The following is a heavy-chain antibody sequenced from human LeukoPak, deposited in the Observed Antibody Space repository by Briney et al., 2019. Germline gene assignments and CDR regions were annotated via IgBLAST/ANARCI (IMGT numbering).Heavy chain of an antibody. CDR3: ARETYSNSVDY. CDR2: IYYSGST. D-gene: IGHD4-11*01. Sequence: SETLSLTCTVSGGSIGSGDHYWSWIRQPPGKGLEWIGYIYYSGSTYYNPSLKSRISISLDTSKNQFSLKLSSVTAADTAVYYCARETYSNSVDYWGQGTLVTVSS. J-gene: IGHJ4*02. V-gene: IGHV4-30-4*08. CDR1: GGSIGSGDHY.